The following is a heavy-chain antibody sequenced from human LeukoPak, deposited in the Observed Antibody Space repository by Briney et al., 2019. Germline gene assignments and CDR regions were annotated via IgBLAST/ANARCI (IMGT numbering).Heavy chain of an antibody. CDR3: AIGSTIVGATENNWFDP. J-gene: IGHJ5*02. CDR1: GASLSSSTYY. V-gene: IGHV4-39*01. CDR2: IFYSGST. Sequence: SETLSLTCTVSGASLSSSTYYWGWIRQPPGKGLEWIGSIFYSGSTYYNPSLKSRITISVDTSKNQFSLKLSSVTAADTAVYYCAIGSTIVGATENNWFDPWGQGTLVTVSS. D-gene: IGHD1-26*01.